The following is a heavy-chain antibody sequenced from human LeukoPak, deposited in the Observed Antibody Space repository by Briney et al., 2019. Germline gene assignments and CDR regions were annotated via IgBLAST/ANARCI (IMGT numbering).Heavy chain of an antibody. CDR3: ARCPQGVPAISIDY. Sequence: GGSLRLSCAASGFTFYIYAMSWVRQAPGKGLEWISGISKSGDNTQYADSVKGRFTISRDNSKNTLYLQMNSLRAEDTAVYYCARCPQGVPAISIDYWGQGTLVTVSS. CDR2: ISKSGDNT. CDR1: GFTFYIYA. V-gene: IGHV3-23*01. J-gene: IGHJ4*02. D-gene: IGHD2-2*01.